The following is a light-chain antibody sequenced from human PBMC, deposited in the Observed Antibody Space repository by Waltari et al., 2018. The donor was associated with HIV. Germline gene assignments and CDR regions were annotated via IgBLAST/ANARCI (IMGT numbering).Light chain of an antibody. CDR2: AAS. V-gene: IGKV3D-15*01. J-gene: IGKJ1*01. CDR1: QSVSDN. CDR3: QQYIEWPLP. Sequence: VMTQSPGTLAVSPGQRATLSCRARQSVSDNIAWYQQKRGQAPRLLIFAASTRATAFPARFRGSGCGTEFTRSIAYLQSEDFATYHCQQYIEWPLPFGPGTKV.